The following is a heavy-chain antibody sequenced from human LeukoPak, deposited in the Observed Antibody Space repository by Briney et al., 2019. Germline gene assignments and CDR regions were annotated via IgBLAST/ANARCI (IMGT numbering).Heavy chain of an antibody. Sequence: SVKVSCKASGGTFSSYAISWVRQAPGQGLEWMGGIIPIFGTANYAQKFQGRVTITADKSTSTAYMELSSLRSEDTAVYYCAREESIGRYQFLHDYWGQGTLVTVSS. J-gene: IGHJ4*02. D-gene: IGHD1-26*01. CDR1: GGTFSSYA. CDR3: AREESIGRYQFLHDY. CDR2: IIPIFGTA. V-gene: IGHV1-69*06.